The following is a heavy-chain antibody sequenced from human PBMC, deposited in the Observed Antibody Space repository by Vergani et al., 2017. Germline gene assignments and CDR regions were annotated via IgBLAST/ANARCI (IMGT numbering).Heavy chain of an antibody. CDR3: ARTHYDSSGHFDY. CDR2: IWYDGSNK. J-gene: IGHJ4*02. D-gene: IGHD3-22*01. CDR1: GFTFSSYG. Sequence: QVQLVESGGGLVQPGRSLRLSCAASGFTFSSYGMHWVRQAPGKGLEWVAVIWYDGSNKYYADSVKGRFTISRDNSKNTLYLQMNSLRAEDTAVYYCARTHYDSSGHFDYWGQGTLVTVSS. V-gene: IGHV3-33*01.